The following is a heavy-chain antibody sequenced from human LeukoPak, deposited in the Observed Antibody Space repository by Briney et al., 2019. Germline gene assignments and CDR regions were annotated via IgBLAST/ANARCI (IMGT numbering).Heavy chain of an antibody. J-gene: IGHJ4*02. V-gene: IGHV1-8*01. D-gene: IGHD6-13*01. CDR2: MNHNSGNT. Sequence: ASVKVSCKASGYTFTSYDINWVRQATGQGLEWMGWMNHNSGNTGYAQKFQGRVTITRNTSISTAYMELSSLRSEDTAVYYCARGGRSSSWYSDPFDYWGQGTLVTVSS. CDR1: GYTFTSYD. CDR3: ARGGRSSSWYSDPFDY.